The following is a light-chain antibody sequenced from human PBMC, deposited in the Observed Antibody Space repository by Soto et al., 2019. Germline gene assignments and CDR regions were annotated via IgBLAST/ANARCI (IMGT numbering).Light chain of an antibody. V-gene: IGLV2-14*01. CDR2: DVS. CDR3: ISYTTSSTVV. CDR1: SSDVGAYNY. Sequence: QSAPTQPASVSGSPGQSITISCTGTSSDVGAYNYVSWYQQYPGKAPKIIIYDVSYRPSGVSNRFSPSKSGNTASLTISGLHAEDEAVYYCISYTTSSTVVFGGGTKLTVL. J-gene: IGLJ2*01.